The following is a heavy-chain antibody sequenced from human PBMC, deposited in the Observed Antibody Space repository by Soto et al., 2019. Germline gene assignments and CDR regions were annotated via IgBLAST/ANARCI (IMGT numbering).Heavy chain of an antibody. CDR3: ATSRVFDF. J-gene: IGHJ4*02. CDR2: MSSSGTNV. CDR1: GFTFSDYY. V-gene: IGHV3-11*01. Sequence: QVQLVESGGGLVRPGGSLRLSCAASGFTFSDYYMSWIRQSPGKGLEWLAVMSSSGTNVFYADSVKGRFTISRDKAKNSLFLQMDSLKAEDRAVDYCATSRVFDFWGLGTLVSVSS.